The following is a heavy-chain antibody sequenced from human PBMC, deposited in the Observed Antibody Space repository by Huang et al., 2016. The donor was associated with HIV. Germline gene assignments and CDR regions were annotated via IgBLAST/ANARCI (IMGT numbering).Heavy chain of an antibody. CDR2: SSAYNGHT. CDR1: GYTFTSYG. D-gene: IGHD6-19*01. CDR3: ARDRGAVAGTSPGY. Sequence: QVQLVQSGAEVKTPGASVKVSCKASGYTFTSYGISWVRQAPVQGLEWMGWSSAYNGHTNYEQKRQGRVTMTTETSTSTAYMELRSLRSDDTAVYYCARDRGAVAGTSPGYWGQGTLVTVSS. J-gene: IGHJ4*02. V-gene: IGHV1-18*01.